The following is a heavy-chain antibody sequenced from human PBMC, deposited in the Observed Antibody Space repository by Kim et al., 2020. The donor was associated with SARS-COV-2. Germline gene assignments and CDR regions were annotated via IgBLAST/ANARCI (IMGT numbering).Heavy chain of an antibody. V-gene: IGHV1-69*13. CDR2: IIPIFGTA. CDR3: ARDGNGDYMDHGYYFDY. J-gene: IGHJ4*02. Sequence: SVKVSCKASGGTFSTYAINWVRQAPGQGLEWMGGIIPIFGTANYAQKFQGRVTFTADESTSTAYMELSSLSSEDTAVYYCARDGNGDYMDHGYYFDYWGQGTLVTVSS. D-gene: IGHD4-17*01. CDR1: GGTFSTYA.